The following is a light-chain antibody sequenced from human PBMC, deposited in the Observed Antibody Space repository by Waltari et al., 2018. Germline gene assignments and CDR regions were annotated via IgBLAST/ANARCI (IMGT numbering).Light chain of an antibody. CDR1: NSTIESYS. Sequence: QSVLTQSPSVSGATGQRFTISCAGTNSTIESYSLHWYQQFSGTAPKLLIFENYKRPSGISDRFSASQSGSSASLTITGLQSEDEADYYCQSYDSSLSAVFFGGGTRLTVL. CDR3: QSYDSSLSAVF. J-gene: IGLJ2*01. V-gene: IGLV1-40*01. CDR2: ENY.